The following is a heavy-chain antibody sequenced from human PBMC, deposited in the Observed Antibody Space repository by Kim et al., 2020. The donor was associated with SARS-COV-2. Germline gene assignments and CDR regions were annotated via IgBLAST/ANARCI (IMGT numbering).Heavy chain of an antibody. D-gene: IGHD5-18*01. V-gene: IGHV1-18*01. CDR1: GYTFTSYG. J-gene: IGHJ5*02. Sequence: ASVKVSCKASGYTFTSYGISWVRQAPGQGLEWMGWISAYNGNTNYAQKLQGRVTMTTDTSTSTAYMELRSLRSDDTAVYYCARDRGTAMVTGEHNWFDPWGQGTLVTVSS. CDR3: ARDRGTAMVTGEHNWFDP. CDR2: ISAYNGNT.